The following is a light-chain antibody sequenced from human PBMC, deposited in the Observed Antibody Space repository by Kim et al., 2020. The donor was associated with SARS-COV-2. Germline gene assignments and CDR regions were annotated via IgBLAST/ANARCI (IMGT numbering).Light chain of an antibody. CDR1: SSDVGGYND. V-gene: IGLV2-14*03. J-gene: IGLJ1*01. CDR3: SSYTSSDTLV. Sequence: QSALTQPASVSGSPGQSITISCTGTSSDVGGYNDVSWYQQHPGKAPKLMIYDVSNRPSGVSNRFSGSKSGNTASLTISGLQAEDEADYYCSSYTSSDTLVFGTGTKVTVL. CDR2: DVS.